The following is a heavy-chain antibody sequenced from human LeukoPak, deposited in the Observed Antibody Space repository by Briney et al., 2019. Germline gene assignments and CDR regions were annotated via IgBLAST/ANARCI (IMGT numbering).Heavy chain of an antibody. CDR2: INHSGST. D-gene: IGHD3-3*01. CDR3: AARYYDFWSDYYTGDY. Sequence: SETLSLTCAVYGGSFSGYYWSWIRQPPGKGLEWIGEINHSGSTNYNPSLKSRVTISVDTSKNQFSLKLSSVTAADTAVYSCAARYYDFWSDYYTGDYWGQGTLVTVSS. CDR1: GGSFSGYY. V-gene: IGHV4-34*01. J-gene: IGHJ4*02.